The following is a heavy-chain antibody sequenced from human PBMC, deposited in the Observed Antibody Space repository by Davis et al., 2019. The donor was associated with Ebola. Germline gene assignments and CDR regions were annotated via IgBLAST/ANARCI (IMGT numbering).Heavy chain of an antibody. CDR3: VEGRSSYSNLAN. D-gene: IGHD4-11*01. CDR1: GGSISSSSYY. V-gene: IGHV4-39*01. CDR2: IYYSGST. Sequence: MPSETLSLTCTVSGGSISSSSYYWGWLRQPPVKGLDWIGSIYYSGSTYYNPSLKSRVTISVDTSKNQFSLKLSSVTAADTAVYYCVEGRSSYSNLANWGQGTLVTVSS. J-gene: IGHJ4*02.